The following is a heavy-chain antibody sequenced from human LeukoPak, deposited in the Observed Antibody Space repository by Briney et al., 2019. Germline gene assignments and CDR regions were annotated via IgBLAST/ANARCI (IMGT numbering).Heavy chain of an antibody. CDR2: INPNSGGT. CDR1: GYTFTGYY. V-gene: IGHV1-2*02. D-gene: IGHD3-10*01. Sequence: ASVTVSFTASGYTFTGYYMQWVRQAPGQGLEWMGWINPNSGGTNYAQKFQGRVTMTRDTSISTAYMELSRLRSDDTAVYYCARDEIYGSGSYYGLYYYGMDVWGQGTTVTVSS. J-gene: IGHJ6*02. CDR3: ARDEIYGSGSYYGLYYYGMDV.